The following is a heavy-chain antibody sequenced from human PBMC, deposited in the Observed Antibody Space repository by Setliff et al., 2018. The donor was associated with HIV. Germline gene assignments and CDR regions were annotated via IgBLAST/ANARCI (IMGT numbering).Heavy chain of an antibody. J-gene: IGHJ6*03. Sequence: PSETLSLTCTVSGGSVSSGSYYWSWIRQHPGKGLEWIGYIYYSGSTNYNPSLKSRVTISVDTSKNQFSLKLNSVTAADTAVYYCARAGGGYIGYDYYYYYYMDVWGRGTTVTVSS. V-gene: IGHV4-61*01. CDR2: IYYSGST. D-gene: IGHD5-12*01. CDR1: GGSVSSGSYY. CDR3: ARAGGGYIGYDYYYYYYMDV.